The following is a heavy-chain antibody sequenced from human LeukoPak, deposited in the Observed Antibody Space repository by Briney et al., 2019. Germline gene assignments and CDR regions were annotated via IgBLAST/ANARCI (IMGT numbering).Heavy chain of an antibody. Sequence: PSETLSLTCTVSGGSISSYYWSWIRQPPGKGLEWIGYICYSGSTNYNPSLKSRVTISVDTSKNQFSLKLSSVTAADTAVYYCAGAPVYDFWSGYSGHYGMDVWGQGTTVTVSS. D-gene: IGHD3-3*01. V-gene: IGHV4-59*01. CDR3: AGAPVYDFWSGYSGHYGMDV. CDR2: ICYSGST. J-gene: IGHJ6*02. CDR1: GGSISSYY.